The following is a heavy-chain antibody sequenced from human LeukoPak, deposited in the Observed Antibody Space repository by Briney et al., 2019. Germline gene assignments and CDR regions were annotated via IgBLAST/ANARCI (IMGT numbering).Heavy chain of an antibody. J-gene: IGHJ3*02. CDR2: IYPDDSDT. CDR3: ARGGDYGDPRRPFNI. Sequence: GESLKISCTGSGYSFSTYWIGWLRQMPGKGLEWVGVIYPDDSDTRYSPSFQGQVTISADKSISTAYLQWSSLKASDTAMYYCARGGDYGDPRRPFNIWGQGTVVTVSS. D-gene: IGHD4-17*01. CDR1: GYSFSTYW. V-gene: IGHV5-51*01.